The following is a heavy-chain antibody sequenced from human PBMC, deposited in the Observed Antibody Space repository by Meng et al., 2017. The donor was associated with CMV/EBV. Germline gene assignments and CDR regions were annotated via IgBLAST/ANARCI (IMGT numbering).Heavy chain of an antibody. CDR1: GFTFSSYA. Sequence: GESLKISCAASGFTFSSYAMSWVRQAPGKGLEWVSAISGSGGSTYYADSVKGRFTISRDNSKNTLYLQMNSLRAEDTAVYYCAKDPYSNYARPYWGQGTLVTVPQ. D-gene: IGHD4-11*01. CDR3: AKDPYSNYARPY. J-gene: IGHJ4*02. CDR2: ISGSGGST. V-gene: IGHV3-23*01.